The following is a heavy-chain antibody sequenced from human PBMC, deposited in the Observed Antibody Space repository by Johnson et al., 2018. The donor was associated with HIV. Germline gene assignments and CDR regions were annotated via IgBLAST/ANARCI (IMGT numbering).Heavy chain of an antibody. CDR1: GFTVSSYD. Sequence: VQLVESGGGLVQPGGSLRLSCVASGFTVSSYDMHWIRQAPGKGLEWISYISGSGFDTFYADSMQGRFTNSRDNAKNSLYLQMNSLRAEDTALYYCARSKDCSGGSCPDGFDIWGQGTMVIVSS. CDR3: ARSKDCSGGSCPDGFDI. V-gene: IGHV3-48*04. J-gene: IGHJ3*02. CDR2: ISGSGFDT. D-gene: IGHD2-15*01.